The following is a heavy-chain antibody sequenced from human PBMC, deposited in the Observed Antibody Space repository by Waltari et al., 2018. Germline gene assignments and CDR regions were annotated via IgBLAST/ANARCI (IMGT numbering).Heavy chain of an antibody. D-gene: IGHD3-3*01. J-gene: IGHJ6*02. Sequence: QVQLVQSGAEVKKPGASVKVSCKASGYTFTSYDINWVRQATGQGLEWMGWMNPNSGNTGYAQKFQGRVTMTRNTSISTAYMELSSLRSEDTAVYYCAFGTTYYDFWSGYIQGGMDVWGQGTTVTVSS. CDR2: MNPNSGNT. V-gene: IGHV1-8*01. CDR1: GYTFTSYD. CDR3: AFGTTYYDFWSGYIQGGMDV.